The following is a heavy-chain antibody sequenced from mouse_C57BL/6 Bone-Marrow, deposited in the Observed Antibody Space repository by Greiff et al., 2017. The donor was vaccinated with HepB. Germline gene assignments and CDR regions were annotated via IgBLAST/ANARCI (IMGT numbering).Heavy chain of an antibody. D-gene: IGHD2-4*01. CDR3: ARRGLRPQYYAMDY. Sequence: QVQLQQPGAELVKPGASVKLSCKASGYTFTSYWMQWVKQRPGQGLEWIGEIDPSDSYTNYNQKFKGKATLTVDTSASTAYRQLSSLTSEDSAVYYGARRGLRPQYYAMDYWGQGTSVTVSS. CDR1: GYTFTSYW. J-gene: IGHJ4*01. V-gene: IGHV1-50*01. CDR2: IDPSDSYT.